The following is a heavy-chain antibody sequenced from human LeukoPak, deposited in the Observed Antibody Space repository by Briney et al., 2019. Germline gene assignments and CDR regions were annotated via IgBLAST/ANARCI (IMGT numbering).Heavy chain of an antibody. J-gene: IGHJ5*02. CDR1: GYTFTGYY. CDR3: AREHYYGSGNYNWFDL. CDR2: INPNSGGT. V-gene: IGHV1-2*02. D-gene: IGHD3-10*01. Sequence: ASVKVSCKASGYTFTGYYMHWVRQAPGQGLEWMGWINPNSGGTNYAQKFQGRVTMTRDTSISTAYMELSRLRADDTAVYYCAREHYYGSGNYNWFDLWGQGTLVTVSS.